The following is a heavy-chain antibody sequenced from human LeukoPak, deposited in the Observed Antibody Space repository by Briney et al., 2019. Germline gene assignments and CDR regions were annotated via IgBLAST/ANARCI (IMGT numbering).Heavy chain of an antibody. V-gene: IGHV3-33*01. Sequence: GRSLRLSCAASGFTFSSYGMHWVRQAPGKGLEWVAVIWYDGSNKYYADSVKGRFTISRDSTKNTLCLQMNSLRVEDTAVYYCSSARGYSYGVPFDNWGQGTLVTVSS. CDR1: GFTFSSYG. CDR2: IWYDGSNK. D-gene: IGHD5-18*01. CDR3: SSARGYSYGVPFDN. J-gene: IGHJ4*02.